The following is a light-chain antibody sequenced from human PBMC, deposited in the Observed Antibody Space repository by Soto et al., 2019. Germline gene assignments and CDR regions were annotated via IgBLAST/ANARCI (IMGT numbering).Light chain of an antibody. CDR1: SGDVGGYNY. Sequence: QSALTQPASVSGSPGQSITISCTGTSGDVGGYNYVSWYQQHPGKAPELMIYEVSNRPSGVSNRFSGSKSGNTASLTISGLQAEDEADYYCSSYTSSSTPYVFGTGTKVTVL. CDR3: SSYTSSSTPYV. CDR2: EVS. J-gene: IGLJ1*01. V-gene: IGLV2-14*01.